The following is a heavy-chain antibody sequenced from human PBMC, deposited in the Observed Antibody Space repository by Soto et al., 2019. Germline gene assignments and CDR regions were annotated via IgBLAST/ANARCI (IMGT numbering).Heavy chain of an antibody. CDR3: AREREYYGSGSYYNFDY. CDR2: IIPIFGTA. J-gene: IGHJ4*02. Sequence: ASVKVSCKASGGTFSSYAISWVRQAPGQGLEWMGGIIPIFGTANYAQKFQGRVTITADESTSTAYMELSSLRSEDTAVYYCAREREYYGSGSYYNFDYWGQGTLVTVSS. V-gene: IGHV1-69*13. D-gene: IGHD3-10*01. CDR1: GGTFSSYA.